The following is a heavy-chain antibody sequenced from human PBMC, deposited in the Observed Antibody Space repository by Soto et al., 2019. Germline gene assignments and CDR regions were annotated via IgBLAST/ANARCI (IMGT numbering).Heavy chain of an antibody. D-gene: IGHD3-22*01. J-gene: IGHJ3*01. CDR3: ATRPLLPGAP. CDR2: IYSGGST. V-gene: IGHV3-53*01. CDR1: GFTDSSND. Sequence: EVQLVESGGGLIQPGGSLRLSCAASGFTDSSNDMHWVRQAPGKGLEWVSLIYSGGSTYYADSVKGRFTISRDNSKNTLYLQMSSLRAEDTALYYCATRPLLPGAPWGQGTMVTVSS.